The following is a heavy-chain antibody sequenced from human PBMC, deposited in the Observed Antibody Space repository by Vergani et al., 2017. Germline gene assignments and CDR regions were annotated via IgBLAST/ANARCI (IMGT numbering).Heavy chain of an antibody. J-gene: IGHJ6*02. V-gene: IGHV3-23*01. CDR2: ISGSGGST. CDR1: GFTFNHYA. CDR3: AKANPLNSGYDYLYYYHAMDV. Sequence: EVQLLESGGDLVQPGGSLRLSCAASGFTFNHYAMNWVRQAPGKGLEWVSGISGSGGSTYYAASVKGRFTISRDSSKNTLYLQMNSLSAGDTAVYYCAKANPLNSGYDYLYYYHAMDVWGQGTTVTVSS. D-gene: IGHD5-12*01.